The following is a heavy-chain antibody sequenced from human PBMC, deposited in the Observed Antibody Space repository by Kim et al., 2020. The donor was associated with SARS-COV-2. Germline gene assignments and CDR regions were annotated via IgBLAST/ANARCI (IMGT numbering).Heavy chain of an antibody. Sequence: SETLSLTCTVSGASFGTYYWSWIRQPPGRGLEWIGYIYYSGSTYYNPSLKSRVTMSVDTSKNQFSLMLTSVTAADTALYYCARAVHSSSPSWKSGFDP. CDR2: IYYSGST. V-gene: IGHV4-59*01. J-gene: IGHJ5*02. D-gene: IGHD6-6*01. CDR3: ARAVHSSSPSWKSGFDP. CDR1: GASFGTYY.